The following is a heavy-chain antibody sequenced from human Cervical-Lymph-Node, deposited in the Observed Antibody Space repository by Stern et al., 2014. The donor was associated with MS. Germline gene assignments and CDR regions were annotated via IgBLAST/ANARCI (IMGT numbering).Heavy chain of an antibody. CDR3: ARVSYYFLSGYYVFDY. J-gene: IGHJ4*02. V-gene: IGHV4-31*03. Sequence: QVQLQESGPGLVKPSQTLSITCTVSGGSISSGGYYWSWIRQQHGKGLEWHGDIYVSGSPYYIPSLKMRVTLSVDTSNTQFSLKLSSLTAADTAVYYCARVSYYFLSGYYVFDYWGQGTLVTVSS. CDR2: IYVSGSP. D-gene: IGHD3-3*01. CDR1: GGSISSGGYY.